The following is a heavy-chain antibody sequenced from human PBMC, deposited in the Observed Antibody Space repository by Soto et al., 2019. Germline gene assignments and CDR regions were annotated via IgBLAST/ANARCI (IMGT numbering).Heavy chain of an antibody. CDR2: IYHSGST. J-gene: IGHJ6*02. CDR3: ARDRGQTNYYYYGMDV. V-gene: IGHV4-4*02. Sequence: SETLSLTCAVSGGSISSSNWWSWVRQPPGKGLEWIGEIYHSGSTNYNPSLKSRVTISVDKSKNQFSLKLSSVTAADTAVYYCARDRGQTNYYYYGMDVWGQGTTVTVSS. CDR1: GGSISSSNW.